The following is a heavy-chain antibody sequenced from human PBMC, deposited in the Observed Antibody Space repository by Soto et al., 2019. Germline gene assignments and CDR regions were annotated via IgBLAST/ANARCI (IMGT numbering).Heavy chain of an antibody. V-gene: IGHV1-69*01. CDR3: ARATSSGYSVGFRPGWFDP. J-gene: IGHJ5*02. CDR2: IIPIFGTA. D-gene: IGHD3-22*01. CDR1: GGTFSSYA. Sequence: QVQLVQSGAEVKKPWSSVEVSCKASGGTFSSYAISWVRQAPGQGLEWMGGIIPIFGTANYAQKFQGRVTITADESTSTAYMELSSLRSEDTAVYYCARATSSGYSVGFRPGWFDPWGQGTLVTVSS.